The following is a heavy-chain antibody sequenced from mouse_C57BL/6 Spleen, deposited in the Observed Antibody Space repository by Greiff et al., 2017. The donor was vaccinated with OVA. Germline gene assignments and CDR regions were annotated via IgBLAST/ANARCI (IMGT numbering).Heavy chain of an antibody. J-gene: IGHJ4*01. CDR2: IYPRSGNT. CDR1: GYTFTSYG. D-gene: IGHD1-1*01. CDR3: ARESGYGRVYYAMDY. Sequence: VQVVESGAELARPGASVKLSCKASGYTFTSYGISWVKQRTGQGLEWIGEIYPRSGNTYYNEKFKGKATLTADKSSSTAYMELRSLTSEDSAVYFCARESGYGRVYYAMDYWGQGTSVTVSS. V-gene: IGHV1-81*01.